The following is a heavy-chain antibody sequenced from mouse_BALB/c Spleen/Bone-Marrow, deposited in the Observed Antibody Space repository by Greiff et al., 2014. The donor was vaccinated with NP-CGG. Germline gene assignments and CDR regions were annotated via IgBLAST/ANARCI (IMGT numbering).Heavy chain of an antibody. J-gene: IGHJ4*01. CDR2: ISNGGGST. CDR1: GFTISSYS. CDR3: TRHGEVRRFYYALDY. V-gene: IGHV5-12-2*01. D-gene: IGHD2-14*01. Sequence: DVHLVESGGGLVQPGGSLKLSCTASGFTISSYSMSWVRQTPEKRLEWVAYISNGGGSTYYPDAVKGRFTISRDNAKNSLYLQMSSLKSEDTAMYYCTRHGEVRRFYYALDYWGQGTSVTVSS.